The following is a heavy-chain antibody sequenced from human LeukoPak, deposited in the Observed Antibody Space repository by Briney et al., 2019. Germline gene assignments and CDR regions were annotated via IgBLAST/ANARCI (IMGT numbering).Heavy chain of an antibody. Sequence: PSETLSLTCTVSGGSISSGSYYWSWIRQPAGKGLEWIGRIYTSGSTNYNPSLKSRVTISVDTSKNQFSLKLSSVTAADTAVYYCARGIVGATSAAFDIRGQGTMVTVSS. CDR2: IYTSGST. V-gene: IGHV4-61*02. CDR1: GGSISSGSYY. D-gene: IGHD1-26*01. J-gene: IGHJ3*02. CDR3: ARGIVGATSAAFDI.